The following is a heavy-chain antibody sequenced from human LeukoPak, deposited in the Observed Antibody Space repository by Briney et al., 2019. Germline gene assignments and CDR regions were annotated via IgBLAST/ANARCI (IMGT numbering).Heavy chain of an antibody. CDR1: GYTFTLYG. CDR3: ARGLQENLAWLRAFSAFDI. CDR2: ISAYNGNT. J-gene: IGHJ3*02. D-gene: IGHD5-24*01. Sequence: ASVKVSCKASGYTFTLYGISWVRQAPGQGLEWMGWISAYNGNTNYAQKLQGRVTMTTDTSTSTAYMELRSLRSDDTAVYYCARGLQENLAWLRAFSAFDIWGQGTMVTVSS. V-gene: IGHV1-18*01.